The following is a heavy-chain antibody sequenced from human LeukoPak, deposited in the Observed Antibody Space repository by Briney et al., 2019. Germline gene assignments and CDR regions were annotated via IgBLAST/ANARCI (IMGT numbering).Heavy chain of an antibody. CDR1: GYTITNNY. J-gene: IGHJ5*02. CDR2: INPSGTGT. V-gene: IGHV1-46*01. CDR3: ATDHSMANTAWWFDP. Sequence: ATVKVSCKASGYTITNNYMHWVRQAPGQGLEWMGVINPSGTGTSYAQKFQGRITMSRDTSTSTVYMELSSLRSEDTAFYYCATDHSMANTAWWFDPWGQGTLVTVSS. D-gene: IGHD5-24*01.